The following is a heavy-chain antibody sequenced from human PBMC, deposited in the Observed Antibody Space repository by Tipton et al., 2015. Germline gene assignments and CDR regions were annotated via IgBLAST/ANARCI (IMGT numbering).Heavy chain of an antibody. CDR1: GASLSNYY. D-gene: IGHD2-2*02. V-gene: IGHV4-59*01. CDR3: AGGAYTYNWFDP. Sequence: TLSLTCTVSGASLSNYYWNWVRQPPGKGLEWFGYIYSSGSTNYAPSLESRVTMSIDTSKNQFSLRLTSVNTADTAIYYCAGGAYTYNWFDPWGQGTLVTVSS. J-gene: IGHJ5*02. CDR2: IYSSGST.